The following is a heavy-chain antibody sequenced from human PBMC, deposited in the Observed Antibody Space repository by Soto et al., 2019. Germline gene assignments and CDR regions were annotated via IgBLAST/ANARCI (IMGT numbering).Heavy chain of an antibody. CDR3: ARGVATKAGIGLVY. V-gene: IGHV3-33*01. D-gene: IGHD1-1*01. CDR2: IWYDGSNK. CDR1: GFTFCSYG. Sequence: GLSLRLSCAASGFTFCSYGMHWVRQAPGKGLEWVAVIWYDGSNKYYADSVKGRFTISRDSSKNTLYLKMSSLRAEDTAVYYCARGVATKAGIGLVYWGQGTLVTVSS. J-gene: IGHJ4*02.